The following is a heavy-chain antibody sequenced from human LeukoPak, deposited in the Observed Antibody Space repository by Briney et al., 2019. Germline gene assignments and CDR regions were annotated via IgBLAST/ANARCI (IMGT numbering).Heavy chain of an antibody. V-gene: IGHV4-39*07. CDR3: ARDGSWIEYSSSSGAFDI. CDR2: IYYSGST. Sequence: KPSETLSLTCTVSGGSISSSSYYWGWIRQPPGKGLEWIGSIYYSGSTYYNPSLKSRVTISVDTSKNQFSLKLSSVTAADTAVYYCARDGSWIEYSSSSGAFDIWGQGTMVTVSS. J-gene: IGHJ3*02. CDR1: GGSISSSSYY. D-gene: IGHD6-6*01.